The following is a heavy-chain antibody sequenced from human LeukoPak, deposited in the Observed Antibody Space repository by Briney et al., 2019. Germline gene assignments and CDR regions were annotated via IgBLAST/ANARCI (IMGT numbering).Heavy chain of an antibody. J-gene: IGHJ5*02. CDR1: GYSISSGYY. D-gene: IGHD2-15*01. Sequence: PSETLSLTCTVSGYSISSGYYWGWIRQPPGKGLEWIGSIYHSGSTYYNPSLKSRVTISIDTSKNQFSLTLSSVTAADTAVYYCARDYLMTPKWFDPWSQGTLVTVSS. CDR2: IYHSGST. V-gene: IGHV4-38-2*02. CDR3: ARDYLMTPKWFDP.